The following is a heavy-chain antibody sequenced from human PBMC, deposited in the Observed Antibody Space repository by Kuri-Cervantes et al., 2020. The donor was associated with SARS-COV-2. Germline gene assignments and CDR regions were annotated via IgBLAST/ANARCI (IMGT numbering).Heavy chain of an antibody. CDR1: GFTFSSHS. Sequence: GGSLRLSCAASGFTFSSHSMNWVRQAPGKGLEWVSSISSSSSYIYYADSVKGRFTISRDNAKNSLYLQMNSLRAEDTAVYYCARGKGYCSSTSCAHYYYYYYMDVWGKGTTVTVSS. D-gene: IGHD2-2*01. CDR2: ISSSSSYI. J-gene: IGHJ6*03. CDR3: ARGKGYCSSTSCAHYYYYYYMDV. V-gene: IGHV3-21*01.